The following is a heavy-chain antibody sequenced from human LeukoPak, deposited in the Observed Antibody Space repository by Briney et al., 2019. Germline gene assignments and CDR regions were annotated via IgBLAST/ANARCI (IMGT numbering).Heavy chain of an antibody. CDR3: ARVSCKDRVTNPMDY. J-gene: IGHJ4*02. Sequence: SETLSLTCTVSGGSISSYYWSWIRQPPGKGLEWIGYIYYSGSTKYNPSLKSRVTISVDTSKNQFSLKLSSVTAADTAVYYCARVSCKDRVTNPMDYWGQGTLVTVSS. V-gene: IGHV4-59*01. CDR2: IYYSGST. D-gene: IGHD4-17*01. CDR1: GGSISSYY.